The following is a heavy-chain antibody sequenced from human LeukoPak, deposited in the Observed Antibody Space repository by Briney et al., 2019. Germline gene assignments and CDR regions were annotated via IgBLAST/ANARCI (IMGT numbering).Heavy chain of an antibody. CDR2: IYGDGTT. V-gene: IGHV3-66*02. D-gene: IGHD3-10*01. CDR1: GFTVSNDY. Sequence: PGGSLRLSCAASGFTVSNDYMAWVRQAPGRGLEWVSLIYGDGTTFYTDSVKGRFTISRDNFKNTMYLQMNSLRPEDTALYYCARGLTLLLSSAFDIWGQGTMVTVSS. J-gene: IGHJ3*02. CDR3: ARGLTLLLSSAFDI.